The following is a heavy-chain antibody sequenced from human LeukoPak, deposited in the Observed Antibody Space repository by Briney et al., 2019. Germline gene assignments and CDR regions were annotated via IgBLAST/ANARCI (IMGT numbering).Heavy chain of an antibody. Sequence: SETLSLTCAVSGGSFSRYYWSWIRQPPGKGLEWIGEINHSGSTNYNPSLKSRVTISVDTSKNQFSLKLSSVTAADTAVYYCARVHIAVVSPIGNWFDPWGQGTLVTVSS. D-gene: IGHD2-21*01. J-gene: IGHJ5*02. CDR2: INHSGST. V-gene: IGHV4-34*01. CDR3: ARVHIAVVSPIGNWFDP. CDR1: GGSFSRYY.